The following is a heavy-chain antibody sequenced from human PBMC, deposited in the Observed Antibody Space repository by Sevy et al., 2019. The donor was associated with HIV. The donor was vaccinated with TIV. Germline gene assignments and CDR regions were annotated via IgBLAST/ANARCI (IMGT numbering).Heavy chain of an antibody. Sequence: GGSLRLSCAASGFTFSSYEMNWVRQAPGEGREWVSYISSSGSTIYYADSMKGRFTMSRDNAKNSLYPQMTSLSAEATAVYYCAREIEDIVVVVAAANAFDVWGQGTMVTVSS. CDR2: ISSSGSTI. CDR3: AREIEDIVVVVAAANAFDV. CDR1: GFTFSSYE. D-gene: IGHD2-15*01. V-gene: IGHV3-48*03. J-gene: IGHJ3*01.